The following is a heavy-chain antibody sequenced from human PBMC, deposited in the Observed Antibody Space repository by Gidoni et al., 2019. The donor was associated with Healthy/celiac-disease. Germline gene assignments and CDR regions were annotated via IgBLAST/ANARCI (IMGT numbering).Heavy chain of an antibody. D-gene: IGHD2-2*01. Sequence: QVQLVESGGGVVQPGRSLRLSCAASGFTFSSYGMHWVRQAPGKGLEWVAVIWYDGSNKYYADSVKGRFTSSRDNSKNTLYLQMNSLRAEDTAVYYCARDDGVPAAIDYYYYGMDVWGQGTTVTVSS. CDR2: IWYDGSNK. CDR1: GFTFSSYG. V-gene: IGHV3-33*01. CDR3: ARDDGVPAAIDYYYYGMDV. J-gene: IGHJ6*02.